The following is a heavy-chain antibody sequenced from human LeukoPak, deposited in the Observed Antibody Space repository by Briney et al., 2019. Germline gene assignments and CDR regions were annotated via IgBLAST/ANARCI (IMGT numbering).Heavy chain of an antibody. D-gene: IGHD3-16*02. Sequence: SETLSLTCTVSGYSISSGYYWGWIRQPPGKGLEWIAIIYHSGTTYYNPSLKSRVTISEDTSKNQFSLKMSSVTAADTAVYYCARATITFGEFFVPNNWFDPWGQGTLVTVSS. CDR1: GYSISSGYY. CDR3: ARATITFGEFFVPNNWFDP. J-gene: IGHJ5*02. V-gene: IGHV4-38-2*02. CDR2: IYHSGTT.